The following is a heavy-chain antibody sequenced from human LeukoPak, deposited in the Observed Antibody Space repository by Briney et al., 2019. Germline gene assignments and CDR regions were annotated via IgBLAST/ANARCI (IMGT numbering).Heavy chain of an antibody. V-gene: IGHV3-64*01. CDR2: ISSDGSST. CDR3: TRRFGGHSGWAGYHDS. Sequence: GGSLRLSCVASGFSFSAYTMHWVRQAPGKGLEYVSAISSDGSSTFQPNSVKGRFNISRDNSKSTLYLQMGSLRAEDTAVYYCTRRFGGHSGWAGYHDSWGQGTLVTVSS. CDR1: GFSFSAYT. J-gene: IGHJ4*02. D-gene: IGHD6-19*01.